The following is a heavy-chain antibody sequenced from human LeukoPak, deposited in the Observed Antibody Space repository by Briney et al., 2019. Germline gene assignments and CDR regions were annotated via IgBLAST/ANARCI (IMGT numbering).Heavy chain of an antibody. CDR1: GFTFSSYS. J-gene: IGHJ3*02. D-gene: IGHD4-11*01. CDR3: ARDKDYASDM. Sequence: GGSLRLSCVASGFTFSSYSMNWVRQAPGKGLEWGSYISGSSSTIYYADSVKGRFIISRDNARKSLYLHMNSLRAEDTAVYYCARDKDYASDMWGQGTMVTVAS. V-gene: IGHV3-48*01. CDR2: ISGSSSTI.